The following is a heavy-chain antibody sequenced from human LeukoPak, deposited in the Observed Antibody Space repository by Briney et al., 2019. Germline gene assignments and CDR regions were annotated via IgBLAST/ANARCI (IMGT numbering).Heavy chain of an antibody. V-gene: IGHV1-2*02. Sequence: ASVKVSCKASGYTFTGYYMHWVRQAPGQGLEWMGWINPNSGGTNYAQKFQGRVTMTRDTSISTAYMELSRLRSDDTAVYYCARELRYYDSSGPPGDYYYYMDVWGKGTTVTISS. CDR3: ARELRYYDSSGPPGDYYYYMDV. J-gene: IGHJ6*03. D-gene: IGHD3-22*01. CDR1: GYTFTGYY. CDR2: INPNSGGT.